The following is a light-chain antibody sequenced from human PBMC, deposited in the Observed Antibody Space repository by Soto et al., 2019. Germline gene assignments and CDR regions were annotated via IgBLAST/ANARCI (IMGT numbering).Light chain of an antibody. CDR2: SND. CDR3: AAWDDSLNGSV. V-gene: IGLV1-44*01. J-gene: IGLJ1*01. Sequence: QSVLTQPPSASGTPGQRVTISCSGSSSNIGRNTVNWYQQFPGTAPKLLIYSNDQRPSGVPDRFAASKSGNSASLAISGLQSEDEADYYCAAWDDSLNGSVYGTGTKVTVL. CDR1: SSNIGRNT.